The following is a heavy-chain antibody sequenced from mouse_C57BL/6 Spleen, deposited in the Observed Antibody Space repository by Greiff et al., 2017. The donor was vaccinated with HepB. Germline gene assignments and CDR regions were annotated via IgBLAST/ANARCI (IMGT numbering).Heavy chain of an antibody. CDR3: ARSPDYYGSSHWYFDV. CDR1: GYTFTSYW. D-gene: IGHD1-1*01. V-gene: IGHV1-72*01. CDR2: IDPNSGGT. J-gene: IGHJ1*03. Sequence: QVQLQQPGAELVKPGASVKLSCKASGYTFTSYWMHWVKQRPGRGLEWIGRIDPNSGGTKYNEKFKSKATLTVDKPSSPAYMQLSSLTSEDSAVYYCARSPDYYGSSHWYFDVWGTGTTVTVSS.